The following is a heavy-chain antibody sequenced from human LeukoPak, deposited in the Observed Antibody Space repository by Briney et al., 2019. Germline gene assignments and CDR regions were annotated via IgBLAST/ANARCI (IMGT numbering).Heavy chain of an antibody. J-gene: IGHJ3*02. V-gene: IGHV1-8*01. CDR2: MNPNSGNT. CDR3: ARPWGSSSLNAFDI. Sequence: ASVKVSCKASGYTFTSYDINWVRQATGQGLEWMGWMNPNSGNTGYAQKFQGRVTMTRNTSISTAYMELSSLRSEDTAVYCCARPWGSSSLNAFDIWGQGTMVTVSS. D-gene: IGHD6-6*01. CDR1: GYTFTSYD.